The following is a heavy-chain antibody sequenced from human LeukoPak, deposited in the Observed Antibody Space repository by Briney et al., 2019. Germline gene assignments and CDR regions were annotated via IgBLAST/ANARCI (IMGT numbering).Heavy chain of an antibody. V-gene: IGHV4-39*07. CDR2: IYYSGST. Sequence: PSETLSLTCTVSGGSISSSSYYWGWIRQPPGKGLEWIGSIYYSGSTYYNPSLKSRVTISVDTSKNQFSLKLSSVTAADTAVYYCARSLRLGVVVVPAAMGAFDIWGQGTMVTVSS. CDR1: GGSISSSSYY. J-gene: IGHJ3*02. CDR3: ARSLRLGVVVVPAAMGAFDI. D-gene: IGHD2-2*01.